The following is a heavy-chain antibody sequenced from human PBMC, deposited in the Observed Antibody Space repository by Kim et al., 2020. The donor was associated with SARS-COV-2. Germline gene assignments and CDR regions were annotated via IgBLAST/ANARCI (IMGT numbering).Heavy chain of an antibody. J-gene: IGHJ5*02. D-gene: IGHD6-13*01. CDR1: GGSISSYY. Sequence: SETLSLTCTVSGGSISSYYWSWIRQPPGKGLEWIGYIYYSGSTNYNPSLKSRVTISVDTSKNQFSLKLSSVTAADTAVYYCARGKIAAAGSGWFDPWGQGTPVTVSS. V-gene: IGHV4-59*01. CDR3: ARGKIAAAGSGWFDP. CDR2: IYYSGST.